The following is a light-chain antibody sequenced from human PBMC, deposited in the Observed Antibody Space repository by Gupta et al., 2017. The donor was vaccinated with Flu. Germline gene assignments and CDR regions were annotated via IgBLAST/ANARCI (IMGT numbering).Light chain of an antibody. CDR2: DVT. Sequence: QSAPTQPRSVSGSPGQSVTISCTGTSNAVGGYNRVYWYEQRPGKAPKLILYDVTERPSGVPDRFSGSKSGNTASLTISGLQADDEADYYCSSHAGRVTWVFGTGTTVTVL. CDR1: SNAVGGYNR. CDR3: SSHAGRVTWV. V-gene: IGLV2-11*01. J-gene: IGLJ1*01.